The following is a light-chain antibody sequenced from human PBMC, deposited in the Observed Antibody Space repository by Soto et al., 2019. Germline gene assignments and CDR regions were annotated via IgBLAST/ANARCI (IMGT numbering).Light chain of an antibody. CDR2: DAS. CDR3: QQYNNWPYT. J-gene: IGKJ2*01. CDR1: QSVSSN. Sequence: EIVMTQSPATLSVSPGERAALSCRASQSVSSNFAWYQQKPGQAPKLLIYDASTRATGIPARFSGSGSGTEFNLSISSLQSEDFAVYYCQQYNNWPYTFGQGTKLEIK. V-gene: IGKV3-15*01.